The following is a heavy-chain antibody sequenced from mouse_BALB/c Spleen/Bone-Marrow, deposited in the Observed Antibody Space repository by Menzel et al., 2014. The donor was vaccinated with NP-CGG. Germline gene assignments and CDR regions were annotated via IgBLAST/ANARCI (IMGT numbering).Heavy chain of an antibody. J-gene: IGHJ3*01. CDR3: ASYYYGSSSFAY. CDR1: GFNIKDTY. V-gene: IGHV14-3*02. D-gene: IGHD1-1*01. Sequence: EVQVVESGAELVKPGASVKLSCTASGFNIKDTYMHWVKQRPEQGLEWIGRIDPANGNTKYDPKSQGKATITADTSFNTAYLQLSSLTSEDTAVYYCASYYYGSSSFAYWGQGTLVTVSA. CDR2: IDPANGNT.